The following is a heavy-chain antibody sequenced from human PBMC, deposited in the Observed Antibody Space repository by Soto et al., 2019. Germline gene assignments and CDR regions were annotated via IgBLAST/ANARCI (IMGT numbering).Heavy chain of an antibody. D-gene: IGHD1-7*01. CDR2: ISAYNGNT. Sequence: AASVKVSCKASGYTFTSYGISWVRQAPGQGLEWMGWISAYNGNTNYAQKLQGRVTMTTDTSTSTAYMELSSLRSEDTAVYYCASRVYSTGTTYYYYMDVWGKGTTVTVSS. J-gene: IGHJ6*03. CDR1: GYTFTSYG. V-gene: IGHV1-18*01. CDR3: ASRVYSTGTTYYYYMDV.